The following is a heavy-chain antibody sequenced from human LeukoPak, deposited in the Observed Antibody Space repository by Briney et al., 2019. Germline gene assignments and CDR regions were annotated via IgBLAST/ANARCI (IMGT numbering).Heavy chain of an antibody. J-gene: IGHJ4*02. V-gene: IGHV3-48*01. D-gene: IGHD3-9*01. Sequence: GGSLRLSCAASGFTFSSYSMNWVRQAPGKGLEWVSYISSSSSTIYYADSVKGRFTISRDNAKNSLYLQMNSLRAEDTAVYYCARGGNYDILTGCSNFDYWGQGTLVTVSS. CDR1: GFTFSSYS. CDR3: ARGGNYDILTGCSNFDY. CDR2: ISSSSSTI.